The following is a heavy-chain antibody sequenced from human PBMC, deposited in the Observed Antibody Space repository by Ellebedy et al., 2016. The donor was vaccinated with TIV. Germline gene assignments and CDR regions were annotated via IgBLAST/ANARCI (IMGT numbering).Heavy chain of an antibody. V-gene: IGHV4-34*01. J-gene: IGHJ4*02. CDR2: INHGGTT. Sequence: SETLSLXCAVCCGSFSHYYWNWIRQSPEKGLEWIGEINHGGTTKYNPSFKSRVTISADTSKNQFSLKLTSLTAADTAVYYCATFSGSPLGDSWGQGTLVTVSS. CDR1: CGSFSHYY. CDR3: ATFSGSPLGDS. D-gene: IGHD1-26*01.